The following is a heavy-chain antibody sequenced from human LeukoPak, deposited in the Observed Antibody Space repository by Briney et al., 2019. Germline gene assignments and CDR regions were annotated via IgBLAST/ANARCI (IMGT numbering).Heavy chain of an antibody. CDR2: INHSGST. V-gene: IGHV4-34*01. CDR3: ARRPYCSSTSCSSRGGRRYYYGMDV. D-gene: IGHD2-2*01. J-gene: IGHJ6*02. Sequence: SETLSLTCAVYGGPFSGYYWSWIRQPPGKGLEWIGEINHSGSTNYNPSLKSRVTISVDTSKNQFSLKLSSVAAADTAVYYCARRPYCSSTSCSSRGGRRYYYGMDVWGQGTTVTVSS. CDR1: GGPFSGYY.